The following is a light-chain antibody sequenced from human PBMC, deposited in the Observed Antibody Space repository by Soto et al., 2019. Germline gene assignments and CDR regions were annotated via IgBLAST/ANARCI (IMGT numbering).Light chain of an antibody. V-gene: IGKV3-15*01. CDR2: GAS. CDR3: KQYNIWPQT. Sequence: DIVMTQSPATLSVSPGERATLSCRASQSLRSSLAWYQQKPGQAPRLLIYGASTRATGIQARFSGSGSGTEFTLTIRSLQSEDFAVYFCKQYNIWPQTFGQGTKVDIK. J-gene: IGKJ1*01. CDR1: QSLRSS.